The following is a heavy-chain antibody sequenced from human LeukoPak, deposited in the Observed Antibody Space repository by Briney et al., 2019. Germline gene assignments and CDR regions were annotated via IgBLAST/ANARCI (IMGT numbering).Heavy chain of an antibody. D-gene: IGHD2-2*01. Sequence: PSETLSLTCTVSGGSISSGSFFWMWIRQPAGEGLERIGCIYTSGSINYNPSLKSRVTISVDTSTYQYSLTLSSVTAADTAVYSCARGSENCGSTGCYLGAFDIWGQGTMVTVSS. CDR1: GGSISSGSFF. J-gene: IGHJ3*02. CDR3: ARGSENCGSTGCYLGAFDI. CDR2: IYTSGSI. V-gene: IGHV4-61*02.